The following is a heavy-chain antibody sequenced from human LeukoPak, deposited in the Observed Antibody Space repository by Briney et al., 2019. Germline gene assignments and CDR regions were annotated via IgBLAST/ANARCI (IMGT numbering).Heavy chain of an antibody. Sequence: PGGSLRLSCAASGFTFSSYGMHWVRQAPGKGLEWIGSIDYSGSPCYRPSLKSRATISVDTSKRQFSLKLSSVTAADTAVYYCARETNDYFDSSAYMDVWGQGTTVTVSS. CDR3: ARETNDYFDSSAYMDV. D-gene: IGHD3-22*01. V-gene: IGHV4-39*07. J-gene: IGHJ6*03. CDR1: GFTFSSYG. CDR2: IDYSGSP.